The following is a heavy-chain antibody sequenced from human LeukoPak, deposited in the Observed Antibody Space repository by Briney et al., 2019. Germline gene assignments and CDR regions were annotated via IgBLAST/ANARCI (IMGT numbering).Heavy chain of an antibody. CDR3: ARDPYSSSWSYGMDV. Sequence: GGSLRLSCAASGFTFSNYWMSWVRQTPEKGLEWVANIKQDGSETVYVDSVKGRFTISRDNAQSSLYLQMNSLRAEDTAVYYCARDPYSSSWSYGMDVWGQGTAVTVSS. J-gene: IGHJ6*02. D-gene: IGHD6-13*01. CDR1: GFTFSNYW. CDR2: IKQDGSET. V-gene: IGHV3-7*05.